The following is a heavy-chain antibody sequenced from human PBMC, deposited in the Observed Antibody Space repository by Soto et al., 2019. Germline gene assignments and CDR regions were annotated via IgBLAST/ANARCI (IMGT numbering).Heavy chain of an antibody. V-gene: IGHV3-74*01. CDR1: GFTFSSYW. Sequence: GGSLRLSCEASGFTFSSYWMHWVRQAPGKGLVWVSRINSDGSSTSYADSVKGRFTISRDNAKNTLYLQMNSLRAEDTAVYYCAIRASYYDSSGYFDYWGQGTLVTVSS. J-gene: IGHJ4*02. CDR3: AIRASYYDSSGYFDY. CDR2: INSDGSST. D-gene: IGHD3-22*01.